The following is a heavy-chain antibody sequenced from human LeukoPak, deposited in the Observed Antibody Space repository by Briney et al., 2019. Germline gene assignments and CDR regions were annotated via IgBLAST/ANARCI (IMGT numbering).Heavy chain of an antibody. Sequence: PGGSLRLSCAASGFIFSLYCMHWVRQAPGKGPMWVSRICPDGTGISYADSVKARFTTSRDNAKNTVYLQMNGLREEDTAVYYCVRDFRSADYWGQGTLATVSS. CDR3: VRDFRSADY. CDR2: ICPDGTGI. V-gene: IGHV3-74*01. J-gene: IGHJ4*02. CDR1: GFIFSLYC.